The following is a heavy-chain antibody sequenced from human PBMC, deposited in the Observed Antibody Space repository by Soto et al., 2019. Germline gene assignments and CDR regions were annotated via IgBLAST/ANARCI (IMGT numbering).Heavy chain of an antibody. J-gene: IGHJ4*02. D-gene: IGHD6-6*01. CDR2: ISYDGSNK. V-gene: IGHV3-30-3*01. CDR3: ARANSSSSALGY. Sequence: QVQLVESGGGVVQPGRSLRLSCAASGFTFSSYAMHWVRQAPGKGLEWVAVISYDGSNKYYADSVKGRFTISRDNSKNTLYLQMNSLRAEDTAVYYCARANSSSSALGYWGQGTLVTVSS. CDR1: GFTFSSYA.